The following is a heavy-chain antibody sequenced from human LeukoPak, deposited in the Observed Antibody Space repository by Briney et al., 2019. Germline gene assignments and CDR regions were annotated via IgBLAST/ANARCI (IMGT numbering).Heavy chain of an antibody. D-gene: IGHD1-14*01. Sequence: GGSLGLSCAASGFSFNDYPMHWVRQAPGKGLEWVSLISGDGSVTYYADSVKGRFTISRDNSKNSLYLQMNSLRVEDSALYYCATGSQPGTTFDYWGQGTLVTASS. CDR3: ATGSQPGTTFDY. CDR2: ISGDGSVT. J-gene: IGHJ4*02. V-gene: IGHV3-43*02. CDR1: GFSFNDYP.